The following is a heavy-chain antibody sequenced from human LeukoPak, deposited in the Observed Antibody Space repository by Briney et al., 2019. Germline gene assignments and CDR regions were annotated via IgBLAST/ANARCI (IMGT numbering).Heavy chain of an antibody. V-gene: IGHV3-48*04. J-gene: IGHJ4*02. Sequence: GGSLRLSCAASGFTFSSYSMNWVRQAPGKGLEWVSYISSSSSTIYYADSVKGRFTISRDNAKNSLYLQMNSLRAEDTAVYYCARDQRATVTTLDYWGQGTLVTVSS. CDR1: GFTFSSYS. CDR2: ISSSSSTI. D-gene: IGHD4-17*01. CDR3: ARDQRATVTTLDY.